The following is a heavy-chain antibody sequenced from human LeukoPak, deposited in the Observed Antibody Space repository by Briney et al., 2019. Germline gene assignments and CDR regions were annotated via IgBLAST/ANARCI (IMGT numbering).Heavy chain of an antibody. CDR1: GYTFNNYH. D-gene: IGHD6-25*01. J-gene: IGHJ4*02. Sequence: ASVKVSCKASGYTFNNYHINWVRQATGQGLEWMGWIDPNSDDRSYAQKFQGRVTISRATSITTAYMELRSMRSEATAVYFCARTTSFTASGYDYWGQGTLVTVSS. V-gene: IGHV1-8*03. CDR2: IDPNSDDR. CDR3: ARTTSFTASGYDY.